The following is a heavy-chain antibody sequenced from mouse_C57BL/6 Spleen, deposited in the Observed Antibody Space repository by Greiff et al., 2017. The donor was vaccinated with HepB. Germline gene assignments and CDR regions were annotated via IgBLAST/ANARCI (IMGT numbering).Heavy chain of an antibody. V-gene: IGHV1-54*01. Sequence: VQLVESGAELVRPGTSVKVSCKASGYAFTNYLIEWVKQRPGQGLEWIGVINPGSGGTNYNEKLKGKATLTADKSSSTAYMQLSSLTSEDSAVYVCARRDDYDYDGENYWGQGTTLTVSS. J-gene: IGHJ2*01. CDR2: INPGSGGT. CDR1: GYAFTNYL. D-gene: IGHD2-4*01. CDR3: ARRDDYDYDGENY.